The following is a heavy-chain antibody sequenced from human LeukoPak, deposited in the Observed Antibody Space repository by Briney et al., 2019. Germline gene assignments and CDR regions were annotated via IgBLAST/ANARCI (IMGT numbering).Heavy chain of an antibody. CDR3: ARDARRHFMDV. CDR1: GGSISSYY. Sequence: SETLSLTCTVSGGSISSYYWSWIRQPPGKGLEWNGYIYYSGSTNYNPSLKSRVTISVDTSKNQFSLKLSSVTAADTAVYYCARDARRHFMDVWGQGTTVTVSS. J-gene: IGHJ6*02. CDR2: IYYSGST. V-gene: IGHV4-59*01.